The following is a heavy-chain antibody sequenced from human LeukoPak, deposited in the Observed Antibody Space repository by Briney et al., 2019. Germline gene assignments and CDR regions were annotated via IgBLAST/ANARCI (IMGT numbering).Heavy chain of an antibody. V-gene: IGHV3-48*03. CDR1: GFTFSSYS. CDR3: ARASSMVRGGGYYFDY. CDR2: VSSSGTTT. J-gene: IGHJ4*02. Sequence: GGSLRLSCAASGFTFSSYSVIWARQAPGKGLEWVSYVSSSGTTTYYADSVKGRFTISRDNAKNSLYLQMNSLRAEDTAVYYCARASSMVRGGGYYFDYWGQGTLVTVSS. D-gene: IGHD3-10*01.